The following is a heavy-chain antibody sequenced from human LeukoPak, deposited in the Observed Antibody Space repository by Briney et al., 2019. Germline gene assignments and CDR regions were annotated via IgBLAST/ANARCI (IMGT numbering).Heavy chain of an antibody. J-gene: IGHJ4*02. Sequence: PSETLSLTCTVSGGSISSGTYYWNWIRQPAGKGLEWIGHFYTSGSTNYNPSLQSRVTISVDTSKNQFSLKLNSVTAADTAVYYCARNGVVSNFDYWGQGTLVTVSS. D-gene: IGHD3-3*01. CDR2: FYTSGST. V-gene: IGHV4-61*09. CDR1: GGSISSGTYY. CDR3: ARNGVVSNFDY.